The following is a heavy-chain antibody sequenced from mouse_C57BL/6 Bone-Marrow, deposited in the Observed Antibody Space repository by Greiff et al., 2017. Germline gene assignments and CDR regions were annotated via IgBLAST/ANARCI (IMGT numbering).Heavy chain of an antibody. Sequence: QVQLQQSGPELVKPGASVKISCKASGYAFSSSWMNWVKQRPGKGLEWIGRIYPGDGDTNYNGKFKGKATLTADKSSSTAYMQLSSLTSEDSVVYFCALRFAYWGQGTLVTVSA. J-gene: IGHJ3*01. CDR1: GYAFSSSW. CDR3: ALRFAY. V-gene: IGHV1-82*01. CDR2: IYPGDGDT.